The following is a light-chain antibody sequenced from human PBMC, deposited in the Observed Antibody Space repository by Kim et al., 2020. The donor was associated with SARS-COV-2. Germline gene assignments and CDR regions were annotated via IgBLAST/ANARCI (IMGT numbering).Light chain of an antibody. J-gene: IGLJ1*01. CDR1: SSDVGGYNY. Sequence: GQSITTSCTGTSSDVGGYNYVSWYQQHPGKAPKLMIYDVSNRPSGVSNRFSGSKSGNTASLTISGLQAEDEADYYCSSYTSSRTLVFGTGTQLTVL. CDR2: DVS. V-gene: IGLV2-14*03. CDR3: SSYTSSRTLV.